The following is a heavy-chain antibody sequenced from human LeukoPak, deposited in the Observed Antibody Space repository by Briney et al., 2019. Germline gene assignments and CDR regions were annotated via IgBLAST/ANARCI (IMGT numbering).Heavy chain of an antibody. J-gene: IGHJ4*02. D-gene: IGHD2-2*01. CDR1: GYTFTAYS. Sequence: GASVKVSCKASGYTFTAYSIHWVRQAPGQGLEWMGWIKPNSGGAKYAQKFQGRVTMTRDTSISTAYMELSRLRSDDTAVYYCARVKPAANWGQGTLVTVSS. CDR3: ARVKPAAN. CDR2: IKPNSGGA. V-gene: IGHV1-2*02.